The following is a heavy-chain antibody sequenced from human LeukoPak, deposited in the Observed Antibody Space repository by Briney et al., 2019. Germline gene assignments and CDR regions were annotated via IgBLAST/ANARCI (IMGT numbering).Heavy chain of an antibody. CDR1: GGSFSGYY. CDR3: ARGSSSAWDFDL. Sequence: PSETLSLTCAVYGGSFSGYYWSWIRQSPGKGVGWIGEINHSGTTNSIPSLQRRVTISVDTSKNQLSLKLSSVTAADTAVYYCARGSSSAWDFDLWGRGTLVTVSS. V-gene: IGHV4-34*01. CDR2: INHSGTT. J-gene: IGHJ2*01. D-gene: IGHD6-6*01.